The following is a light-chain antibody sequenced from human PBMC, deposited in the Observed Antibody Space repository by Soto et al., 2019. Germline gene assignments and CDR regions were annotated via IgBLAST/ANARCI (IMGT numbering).Light chain of an antibody. CDR2: GAS. V-gene: IGKV3-15*01. J-gene: IGKJ1*01. CDR1: QSVSSN. CDR3: QQYNKWPLT. Sequence: EIVMTQSPATRSVSPGERATLSCRASQSVSSNLAWYQQKPGQAPRLLIYGASTRATGIPVRFSGSASGTEFTLTISSLQSEDFTVYYCQQYNKWPLTFGQGTKVE.